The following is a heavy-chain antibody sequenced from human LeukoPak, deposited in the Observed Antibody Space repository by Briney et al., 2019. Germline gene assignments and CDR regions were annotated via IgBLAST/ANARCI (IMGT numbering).Heavy chain of an antibody. J-gene: IGHJ4*02. Sequence: SETLSLTCTVSGYSISSTYYWGWIRQPPGKWLEWIGRIYTSGSTNYNPSLKSRVTMSVDTSKNQFSLKLSSVTAADTAVYYCARDRGYSYGLPYYFDYWGQGTLVTVSS. V-gene: IGHV4-38-2*02. CDR1: GYSISSTYY. CDR3: ARDRGYSYGLPYYFDY. D-gene: IGHD5-18*01. CDR2: IYTSGST.